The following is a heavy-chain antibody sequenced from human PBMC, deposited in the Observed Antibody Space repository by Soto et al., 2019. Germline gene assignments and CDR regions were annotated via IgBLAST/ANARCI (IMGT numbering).Heavy chain of an antibody. J-gene: IGHJ6*02. D-gene: IGHD1-26*01. V-gene: IGHV3-33*01. Sequence: QVQLVESGGGVVQPGRSLRLSCAASGFTFSSYGMHWVRQAPGKGLEWVAVIWYDGSNKYYADSVKGRFTISRDNSKNTLYLQMNSLRAEDTAVYYCARDGPTGSSPAYYYGMDVWGQGTTVTVSS. CDR3: ARDGPTGSSPAYYYGMDV. CDR2: IWYDGSNK. CDR1: GFTFSSYG.